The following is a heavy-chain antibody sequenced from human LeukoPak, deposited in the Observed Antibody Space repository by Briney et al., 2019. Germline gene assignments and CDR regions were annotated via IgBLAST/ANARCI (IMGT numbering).Heavy chain of an antibody. D-gene: IGHD6-19*01. V-gene: IGHV1-18*04. J-gene: IGHJ4*02. CDR1: GYTFTSRG. CDR3: ARDEISGGWYNH. Sequence: ASVKVSCKASGYTFTSRGFSWVRQAPGQGLEWMGWINADNGNTNYAQKLQGRVTMTTDTSTSTAYMELRSLRSDDTAMYYCARDEISGGWYNHWGQGTLVTVSS. CDR2: INADNGNT.